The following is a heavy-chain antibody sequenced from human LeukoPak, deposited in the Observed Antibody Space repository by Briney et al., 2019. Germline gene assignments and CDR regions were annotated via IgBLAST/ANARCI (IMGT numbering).Heavy chain of an antibody. CDR1: GYTFTSYD. CDR3: ARRAYWGPREGFAY. CDR2: MNPNSGNT. Sequence: ASVKVSCKASGYTFTSYDINWVRQATGQGLECMGWMNPNSGNTGYAQKFQGRVTMTRNTSISTAYMELSSLRSEATAVYFGARRAYWGPREGFAYWRQGTMARVS. D-gene: IGHD3-16*01. V-gene: IGHV1-8*01. J-gene: IGHJ4*02.